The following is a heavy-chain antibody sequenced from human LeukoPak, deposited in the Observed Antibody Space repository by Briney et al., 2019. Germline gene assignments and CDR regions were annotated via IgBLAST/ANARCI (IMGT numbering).Heavy chain of an antibody. V-gene: IGHV3-48*01. Sequence: GGSLRLSXAASGFTFSSYSMNWVRQAPGKGLEGVSYIHSSSSTIYYAESMKGRCTISRDNAKNSLYLQMNSLRAEDTAVYYCASPFDYWGQGTLVTVSS. J-gene: IGHJ4*02. CDR1: GFTFSSYS. CDR2: IHSSSSTI. CDR3: ASPFDY.